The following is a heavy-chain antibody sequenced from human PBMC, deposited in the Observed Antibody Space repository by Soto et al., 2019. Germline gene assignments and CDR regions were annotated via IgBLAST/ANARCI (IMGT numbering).Heavy chain of an antibody. CDR3: ARTFRVCSGGTCSSWFDN. V-gene: IGHV4-30-2*06. CDR2: IYQSGSD. J-gene: IGHJ5*01. Sequence: TLSVRSSVSGGSMTPGAYSWSCLLQSPGKGLEWIGYIYQSGSDFYNPSLRGRVTISIDRSNNQFSLNLSSLTPEDTDLHHCARTFRVCSGGTCSSWFDNWGHGTLVTV. CDR1: GGSMTPGAYS. D-gene: IGHD2-15*01.